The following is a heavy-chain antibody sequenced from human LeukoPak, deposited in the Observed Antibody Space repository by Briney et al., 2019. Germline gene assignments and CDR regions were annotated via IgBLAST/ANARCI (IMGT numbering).Heavy chain of an antibody. V-gene: IGHV4-39*07. Sequence: SETLSLTCTVSGGSISSSSYYWGWIRQPPGKGLEWVGSIYYSGSTYYNPSLKSRVTISVDTSKNQFSLKLSSVTAADTAVYYCARAPTTAFDYWGQGTLVTVSS. CDR1: GGSISSSSYY. D-gene: IGHD1-26*01. CDR3: ARAPTTAFDY. CDR2: IYYSGST. J-gene: IGHJ4*02.